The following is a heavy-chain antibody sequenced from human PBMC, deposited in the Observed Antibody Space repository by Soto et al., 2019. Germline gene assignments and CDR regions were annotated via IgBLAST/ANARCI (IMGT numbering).Heavy chain of an antibody. J-gene: IGHJ6*02. CDR3: AKDRGNLFGITMVRGVIKSGMDV. CDR1: GFTVSNNY. V-gene: IGHV3-53*01. CDR2: IYSGGYT. D-gene: IGHD3-10*01. Sequence: PGGSLRLSCAVSGFTVSNNYMSWVRQAPGKGLEGVSVIYSGGYTAYGDSVKGRFTISRDNSKNTLYLQMNSLRAEDTAVYYCAKDRGNLFGITMVRGVIKSGMDVWGQGTTVTVSS.